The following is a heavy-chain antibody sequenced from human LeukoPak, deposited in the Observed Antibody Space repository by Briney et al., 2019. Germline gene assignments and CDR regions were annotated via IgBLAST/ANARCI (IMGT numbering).Heavy chain of an antibody. CDR3: AREGYDYVWGSYRPI. Sequence: SQTLSLTCTVSGGSISSGGYYWSWIRQHPGKGREWIGYIYYSGSTYYNPSLNRRVTLPVDTSKNQFSLQLSSVTAADTAVYYCAREGYDYVWGSYRPIWGQGTMVTVSS. CDR1: GGSISSGGYY. D-gene: IGHD3-16*02. J-gene: IGHJ3*02. CDR2: IYYSGST. V-gene: IGHV4-31*03.